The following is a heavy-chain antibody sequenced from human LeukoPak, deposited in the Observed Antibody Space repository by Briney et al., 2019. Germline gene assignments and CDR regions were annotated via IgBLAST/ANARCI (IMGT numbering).Heavy chain of an antibody. CDR3: ARDGYLGYCRGGSCPDFDY. CDR1: GFTFSSFA. CDR2: INTGGGTT. V-gene: IGHV3-23*01. Sequence: GGSLRLSCAASGFTFSSFAMTWVRQAPGKGLEWVSVINTGGGTTDYADSVKGRFTISRDNSKNTLYLQMNSLRAEDTAVYYCARDGYLGYCRGGSCPDFDYWGQGILVTV. J-gene: IGHJ4*02. D-gene: IGHD2-15*01.